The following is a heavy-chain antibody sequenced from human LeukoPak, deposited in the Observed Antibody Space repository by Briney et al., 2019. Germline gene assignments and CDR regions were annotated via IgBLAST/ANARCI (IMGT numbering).Heavy chain of an antibody. CDR1: GFTFSSYG. CDR2: IWYDGSNK. Sequence: GRSLRLSCAASGFTFSSYGMHWVRQAPGKGLEWVAVIWYDGSNKYYADSVKGRFTISRDNSKNTLYLQMNSLRAEDTAVYYCAKDHGYSYGPFDYWGQGALVTVS. J-gene: IGHJ4*02. D-gene: IGHD5-18*01. CDR3: AKDHGYSYGPFDY. V-gene: IGHV3-33*06.